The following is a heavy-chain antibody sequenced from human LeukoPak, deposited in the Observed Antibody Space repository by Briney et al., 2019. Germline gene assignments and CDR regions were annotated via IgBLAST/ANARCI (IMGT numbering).Heavy chain of an antibody. CDR1: GYTFTSYY. J-gene: IGHJ2*01. CDR3: AGEGESRVVPAAIEYWYFDL. V-gene: IGHV1-46*01. CDR2: MNPSGGST. D-gene: IGHD2-2*01. Sequence: ASVKLSCKASGYTFTSYYMHWVRQAPGQGLEWMGIMNPSGGSTSYAQKFQGRVTMTRDTSTSTVYMELSSLRSGDTAVYYCAGEGESRVVPAAIEYWYFDLWGRGTLVTVSS.